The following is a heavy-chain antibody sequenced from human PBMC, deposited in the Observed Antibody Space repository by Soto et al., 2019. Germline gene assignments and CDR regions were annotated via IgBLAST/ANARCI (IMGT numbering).Heavy chain of an antibody. CDR2: ISPSSTYI. CDR1: EFTFSSYS. CDR3: ARISSGYSPGALDI. D-gene: IGHD3-22*01. J-gene: IGHJ3*02. V-gene: IGHV3-21*01. Sequence: GGSLRLSCAASEFTFSSYSMSWVRQAPGKGLEWVSFISPSSTYIYYADSVKGRFTISRDNAKNTLYLQMGSLRAEDMAVYYCARISSGYSPGALDIWGQGTMVTVSS.